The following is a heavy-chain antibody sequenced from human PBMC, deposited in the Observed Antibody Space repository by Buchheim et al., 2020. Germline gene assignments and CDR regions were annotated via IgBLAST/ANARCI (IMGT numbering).Heavy chain of an antibody. CDR3: AGRLYCSSTSCYSGGYYGMDV. Sequence: QVQLQESGPGLVKPSQTLSLTCTVSGGSISSGGYYWSWIRQHPGKGLEWIGYIYYSGSTYYNPSLKSRVTISVDTSKNQLSLKLSSVTAADTAVYYCAGRLYCSSTSCYSGGYYGMDVWGQGTT. V-gene: IGHV4-31*03. CDR1: GGSISSGGYY. J-gene: IGHJ6*02. D-gene: IGHD2-2*02. CDR2: IYYSGST.